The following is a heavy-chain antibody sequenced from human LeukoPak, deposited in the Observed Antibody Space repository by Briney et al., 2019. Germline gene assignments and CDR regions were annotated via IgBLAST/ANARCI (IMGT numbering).Heavy chain of an antibody. J-gene: IGHJ4*02. D-gene: IGHD3-22*01. CDR2: IYPGDSDT. CDR3: ARGPYYYDSSGYEMGY. Sequence: GESLKISCKGSGYSFTSYWIGWVRQMPRKGLEWMGIIYPGDSDTRYSPSFQGQVTISADKSISTAYLQWNSLKASDTAMYYCARGPYYYDSSGYEMGYWGQGTLVTVSS. V-gene: IGHV5-51*01. CDR1: GYSFTSYW.